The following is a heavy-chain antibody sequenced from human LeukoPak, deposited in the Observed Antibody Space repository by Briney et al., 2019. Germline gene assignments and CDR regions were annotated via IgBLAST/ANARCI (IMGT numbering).Heavy chain of an antibody. D-gene: IGHD3-22*01. CDR1: GFTFSSYA. Sequence: GGSLRLSCAASGFTFSSYAMSWVRQAPGKGLEWVSGISGSGDNTYYADSVKGRFAISRDNSKNTLYAQVNSLGTEDTAAYYCAKGSYYDSSGSFYFDYWGQGTLVTVSS. V-gene: IGHV3-23*01. CDR2: ISGSGDNT. J-gene: IGHJ4*02. CDR3: AKGSYYDSSGSFYFDY.